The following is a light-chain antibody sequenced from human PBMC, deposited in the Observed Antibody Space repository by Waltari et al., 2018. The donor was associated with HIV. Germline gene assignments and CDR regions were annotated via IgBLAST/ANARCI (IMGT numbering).Light chain of an antibody. CDR2: YGS. V-gene: IGLV3-21*04. CDR1: NIERKS. J-gene: IGLJ2*01. CDR3: QVGDSSSDHVL. Sequence: SSLLTQIPSVSVAPGQTARITCGGNNIERKSVHWYQQKPGQAPLLVIYYGSDRPSGIPGRVSGSNSGNTATLTISRVGDGDEADYYCQVGDSSSDHVLFGGGTRLTVL.